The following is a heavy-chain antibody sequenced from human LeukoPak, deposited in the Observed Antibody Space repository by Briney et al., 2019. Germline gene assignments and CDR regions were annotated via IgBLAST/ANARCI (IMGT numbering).Heavy chain of an antibody. D-gene: IGHD3-10*01. CDR1: GGSISTYY. CDR3: ARQELSYGSGSHFDY. Sequence: SETLSLTCTVSGGSISTYYWTWIRQPPGKGLEWIGSISYSGSTNYSPSLEGRVTMSVDTSKNQFSLKLRAVTAADTAVYFCARQELSYGSGSHFDYWGQGILVTVSS. V-gene: IGHV4-59*08. CDR2: ISYSGST. J-gene: IGHJ4*02.